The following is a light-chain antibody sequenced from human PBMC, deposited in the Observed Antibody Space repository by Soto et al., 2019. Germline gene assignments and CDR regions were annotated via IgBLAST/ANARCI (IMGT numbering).Light chain of an antibody. Sequence: PGARATLSCRASQRVSSYLAWYQQKPGQAPRLLIYDTSKRATGIPARFSGSGSGTDFTLTISSLEPEDFAVYYCQQRTNWPRSFTFGPGTKVDIK. CDR2: DTS. CDR1: QRVSSY. V-gene: IGKV3-11*01. CDR3: QQRTNWPRSFT. J-gene: IGKJ3*01.